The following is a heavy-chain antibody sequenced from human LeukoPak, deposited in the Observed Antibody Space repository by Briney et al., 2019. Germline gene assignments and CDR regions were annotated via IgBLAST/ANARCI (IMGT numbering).Heavy chain of an antibody. V-gene: IGHV3-30*04. J-gene: IGHJ3*02. CDR2: ISYDGSNK. Sequence: GGSLRLSCAASGFTFSSYAMHWVRQAPGKGLEWVAFISYDGSNKYYADSVKGRFTISRDNSKNTLYLQINTLRAEDTAVYYCARGYDYGDGLDFLVIWGKGQWSPFLQ. CDR1: GFTFSSYA. CDR3: ARGYDYGDGLDFLVI. D-gene: IGHD4-17*01.